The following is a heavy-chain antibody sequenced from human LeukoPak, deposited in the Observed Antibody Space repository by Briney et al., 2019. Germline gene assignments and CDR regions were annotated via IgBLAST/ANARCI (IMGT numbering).Heavy chain of an antibody. V-gene: IGHV4-59*01. CDR2: VFHSGGT. Sequence: PSETLSLTCTVSGGSIDAFYWHWIRQPPGKGLEWIGYVFHSGGTNSNPSLKSRVTISVDTSKNHFSLNLRSVTAADTAVYYCARENYFDYWGQGTLVTVSS. J-gene: IGHJ4*02. CDR3: ARENYFDY. CDR1: GGSIDAFY.